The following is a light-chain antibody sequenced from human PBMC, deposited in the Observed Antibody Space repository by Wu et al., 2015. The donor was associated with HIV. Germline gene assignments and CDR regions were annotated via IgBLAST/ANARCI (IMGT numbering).Light chain of an antibody. Sequence: EIVVTQSPATLSVSPGERATLSCRASQWISSSYLAWYQHKPGQSPRLLIYGAFSRPTGIPDRFSGSGSGTDFTLTISRLEPEDFAVYYCQQYGSSPYSFGQGTKLEIK. J-gene: IGKJ2*03. V-gene: IGKV3-20*01. CDR2: GAF. CDR1: QWISSSY. CDR3: QQYGSSPYS.